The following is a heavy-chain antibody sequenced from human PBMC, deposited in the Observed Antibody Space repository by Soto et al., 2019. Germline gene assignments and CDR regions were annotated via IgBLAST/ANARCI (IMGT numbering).Heavy chain of an antibody. V-gene: IGHV3-7*01. CDR2: INQDGSEK. Sequence: EVQLVESGGDLVQPGGSLRLSCAAPGFTFSSYWMTWVRQAPGKGLEWVANINQDGSEKYYVDSVKGRFTISRDNAKNSLFLQMNSLRAEDTAGYYCARGRLGDFWGQGALVTVSS. J-gene: IGHJ4*02. CDR3: ARGRLGDF. D-gene: IGHD3-9*01. CDR1: GFTFSSYW.